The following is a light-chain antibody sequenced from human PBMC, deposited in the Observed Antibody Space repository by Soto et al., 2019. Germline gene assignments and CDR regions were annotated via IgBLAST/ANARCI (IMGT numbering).Light chain of an antibody. Sequence: QSALTQPASVSGSPGLSITVSCTGTSSDVGGYNYVSWYQQHPGKAPKLLIYEVTNRPSGVSNRFSGSKSGNTASLNISGLQAEDEADYYCSSYTSRSTLIFXTGTKVTV. V-gene: IGLV2-14*01. J-gene: IGLJ1*01. CDR1: SSDVGGYNY. CDR3: SSYTSRSTLI. CDR2: EVT.